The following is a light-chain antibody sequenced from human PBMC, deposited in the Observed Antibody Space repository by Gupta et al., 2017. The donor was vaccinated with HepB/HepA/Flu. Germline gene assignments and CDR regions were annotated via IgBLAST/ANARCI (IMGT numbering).Light chain of an antibody. CDR3: RQALQTPYT. CDR2: LGS. V-gene: IGKV2-28*01. J-gene: IGKJ2*01. CDR1: QSLLHSNGYNY. Sequence: DIVMTQSPLSLPVTPGEPASISCRSSQSLLHSNGYNYLDWYLQKPGQSPQLLIYLGSNRASGVPDRFSGSGSGTDFTLKISREEAEDVGVYYCRQALQTPYTFGQGTXLEIK.